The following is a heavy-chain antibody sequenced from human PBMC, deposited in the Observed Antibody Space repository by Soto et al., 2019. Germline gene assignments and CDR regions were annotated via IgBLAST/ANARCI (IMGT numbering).Heavy chain of an antibody. CDR3: ERGAIPTETDAFGI. Sequence: QVQLVQSGAEVKKPGSSVKVSCKASGGTFSSYTISWVRQAPGQGPEWMGRIIPICGIATYAQKFQGRVTTTADKSRSTAYMELSRLRSEDTAGYYGERGAIPTETDAFGIWGQGTMVNVSS. V-gene: IGHV1-69*02. CDR1: GGTFSSYT. CDR2: IIPICGIA. J-gene: IGHJ3*02.